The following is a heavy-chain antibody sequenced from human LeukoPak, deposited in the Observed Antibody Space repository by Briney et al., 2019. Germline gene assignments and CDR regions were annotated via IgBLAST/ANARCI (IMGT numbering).Heavy chain of an antibody. CDR3: AGQYFSSTSCYGLAEGGTGGMDV. J-gene: IGHJ6*04. CDR2: IWYDGSNK. CDR1: GFTFSSYG. V-gene: IGHV3-33*01. D-gene: IGHD2-2*01. Sequence: GGALRLFCAASGFTFSSYGMHWVRQAPGKGLEGGAVIWYDGSNKYYADSVKGRFTISRDNYKNTLYLQMNSLRAEDTAVYYCAGQYFSSTSCYGLAEGGTGGMDVWGKGTTVTVSS.